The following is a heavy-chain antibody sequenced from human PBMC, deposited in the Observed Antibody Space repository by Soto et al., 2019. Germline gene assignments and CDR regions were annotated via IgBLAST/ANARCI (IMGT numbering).Heavy chain of an antibody. CDR3: VKVGGPGGEGAVSSFASNQYYMDV. J-gene: IGHJ6*03. D-gene: IGHD2-21*01. CDR2: ISWNSGRI. V-gene: IGHV3-9*01. CDR1: GFTFDDYA. Sequence: EAQLVESGGGLVQPGRSLRLSCGASGFTFDDYAMQWVRQAPGKGLEWVSGISWNSGRIGYADSVKGRFTISRDNAKNSLYLQMNSLRAEDTAFYYCVKVGGPGGEGAVSSFASNQYYMDVWGKGTTVTVSS.